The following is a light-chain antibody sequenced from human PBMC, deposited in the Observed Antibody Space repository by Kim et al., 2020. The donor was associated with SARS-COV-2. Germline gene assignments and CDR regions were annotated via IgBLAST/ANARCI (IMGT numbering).Light chain of an antibody. CDR3: NSRDSSGNHVV. V-gene: IGLV3-19*01. Sequence: ALGQKVRITCQGDSLRSYYASWYQQKPGQAPVFVIYDNNNRPSGIPDRFSGSSSGNTASLTITGAQAEDEADHYCNSRDSSGNHVVFGGGTQLTVL. CDR2: DNN. J-gene: IGLJ2*01. CDR1: SLRSYY.